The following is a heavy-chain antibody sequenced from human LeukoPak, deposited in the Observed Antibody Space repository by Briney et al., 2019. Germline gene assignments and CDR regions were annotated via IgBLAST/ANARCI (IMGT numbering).Heavy chain of an antibody. V-gene: IGHV3-30*18. D-gene: IGHD3-10*01. CDR3: AKYYYSALDY. J-gene: IGHJ4*02. CDR1: GFTFSNYW. Sequence: PGGSLRLSCVASGFTFSNYWMGWVRQAPGKGLEWVAVISYDGSNKYYADSVKGRFTISRDNSKNTLYLQMNSLRAEDTAVYYCAKYYYSALDYWGQGTLVTVSS. CDR2: ISYDGSNK.